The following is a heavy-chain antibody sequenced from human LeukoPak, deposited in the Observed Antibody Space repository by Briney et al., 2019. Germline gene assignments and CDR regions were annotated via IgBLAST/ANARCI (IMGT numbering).Heavy chain of an antibody. CDR2: IYHSGSA. D-gene: IGHD2-15*01. J-gene: IGHJ3*01. Sequence: PSETLSLTCTVSGDSINSGGYYWSRIRQHPEKGLEWVAHIYHSGSAYYSPSLKSRITMSVDTSENQFSLKVNSVTVADTAMYYCARLSYSGVFDFWGQGTMVIVSS. CDR1: GDSINSGGYY. CDR3: ARLSYSGVFDF. V-gene: IGHV4-31*03.